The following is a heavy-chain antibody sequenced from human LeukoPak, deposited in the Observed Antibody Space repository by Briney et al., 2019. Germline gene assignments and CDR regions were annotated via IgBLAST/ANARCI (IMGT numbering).Heavy chain of an antibody. J-gene: IGHJ4*02. CDR2: IKSKTDGGTI. CDR1: GFTFSNAW. V-gene: IGHV3-15*07. CDR3: TTKRVGAPAFDY. Sequence: GGSLRLSCAASGFTFSNAWMNWVRQTPGKGLEWVGRIKSKTDGGTIDYAAPVKGRFTISRDDSENTVYLQVNSLKTEDTAVYYCTTKRVGAPAFDYWGQGTLVTVSS. D-gene: IGHD1-26*01.